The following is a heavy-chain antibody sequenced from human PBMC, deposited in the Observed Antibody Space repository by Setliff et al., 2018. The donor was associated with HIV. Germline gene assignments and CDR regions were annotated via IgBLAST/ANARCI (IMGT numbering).Heavy chain of an antibody. D-gene: IGHD3-22*01. CDR3: AGGYTRGYFSHFDY. CDR2: IYNTGSA. V-gene: IGHV4-31*03. Sequence: SETLSLTCTVSGGSISSAGYYWSWIRQHPGKGLEWIGYIYNTGSAYFNPSLKSRLTISVDTSRNQFSLKLSSVTAADTAVYYCAGGYTRGYFSHFDYWGQGTLVTSPQ. CDR1: GGSISSAGYY. J-gene: IGHJ4*02.